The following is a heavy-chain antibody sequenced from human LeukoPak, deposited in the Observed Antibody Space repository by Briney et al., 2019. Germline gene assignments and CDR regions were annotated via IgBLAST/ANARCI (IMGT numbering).Heavy chain of an antibody. V-gene: IGHV3-7*01. CDR1: GFTFSRYW. CDR2: IKQDGSEK. J-gene: IGHJ4*02. D-gene: IGHD4-17*01. Sequence: GGSLRLSCAASGFTFSRYWMSWVRQAPGKGLEWVANIKQDGSEKYYVGSVKGRFTISRDNAKNSLYLQMNSLRAEDTAVYYCANAPTGTYRFDYWGQGTLVTVSS. CDR3: ANAPTGTYRFDY.